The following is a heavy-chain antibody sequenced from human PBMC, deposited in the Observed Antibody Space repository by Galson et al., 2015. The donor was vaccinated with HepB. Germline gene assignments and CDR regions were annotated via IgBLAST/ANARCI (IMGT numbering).Heavy chain of an antibody. D-gene: IGHD2-2*01. V-gene: IGHV3-23*01. CDR2: ISGSGGST. Sequence: SLRLSFAASGLTFSSYAMSWVRQAPGKGLEWVSAISGSGGSTYYADSVKGRFTISRDNSKNTLYLQMNSLRAEDTAVYYCAKAGGSGTFYYYGMDVWGQGTTVTVSS. J-gene: IGHJ6*02. CDR1: GLTFSSYA. CDR3: AKAGGSGTFYYYGMDV.